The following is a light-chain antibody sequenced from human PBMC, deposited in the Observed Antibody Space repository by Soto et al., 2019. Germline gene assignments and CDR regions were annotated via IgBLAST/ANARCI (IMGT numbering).Light chain of an antibody. CDR3: QKYDSAPSLT. CDR1: QGISSF. V-gene: IGKV1-27*01. Sequence: DIQMTQSPSSLSASVGDRVTVTCRASQGISSFLAWYQQKPGKVPKLLIYAASTLQPGVPSRFSGSGYGTAFTLTISSLQPEDVATYYCQKYDSAPSLTFGGGTKVEIK. CDR2: AAS. J-gene: IGKJ4*01.